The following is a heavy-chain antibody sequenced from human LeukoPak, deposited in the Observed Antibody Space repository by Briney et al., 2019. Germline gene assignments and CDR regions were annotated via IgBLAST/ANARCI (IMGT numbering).Heavy chain of an antibody. Sequence: PGGSLRLSCATSGFIFSDYGMHWVRQAPGKGLEWVAVIRYDGSNKYYADSVKGRFTISRDNSKNTLYLQMNSLRAEDTAVYYCAKDLSNLITGAFDIWGQGTMVTVSS. J-gene: IGHJ3*02. D-gene: IGHD1-14*01. CDR1: GFIFSDYG. V-gene: IGHV3-30*02. CDR3: AKDLSNLITGAFDI. CDR2: IRYDGSNK.